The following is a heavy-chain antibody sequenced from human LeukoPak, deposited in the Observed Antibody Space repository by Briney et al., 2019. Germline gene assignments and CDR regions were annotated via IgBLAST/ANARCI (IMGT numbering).Heavy chain of an antibody. J-gene: IGHJ4*02. CDR3: AKAGGWELRGRAFDY. D-gene: IGHD1-26*01. Sequence: GGSLRLSCAASGFTFSSYAMSWVRQAPGKGLEWVSAISGSGGSTYYADSVKGRFTISRDNSKSTLYLQMNSLRAEDTAVYYCAKAGGWELRGRAFDYWGQGTLVTVSS. CDR1: GFTFSSYA. CDR2: ISGSGGST. V-gene: IGHV3-23*01.